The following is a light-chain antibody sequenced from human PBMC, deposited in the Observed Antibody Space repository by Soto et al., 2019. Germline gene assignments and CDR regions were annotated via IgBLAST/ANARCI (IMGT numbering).Light chain of an antibody. CDR1: PDIHNY. J-gene: IGKJ4*01. V-gene: IGKV1-33*01. CDR3: QEFEDVPPHT. Sequence: DIQLPHSPTSLSASVGDRVTISCQASPDIHNYLNWYQHIPGKAPRLLIFDEVYMETGVPSRFSGSGSWAEFTLTISSLQPEDIATYYCQEFEDVPPHTFGGGTKVEI. CDR2: DEV.